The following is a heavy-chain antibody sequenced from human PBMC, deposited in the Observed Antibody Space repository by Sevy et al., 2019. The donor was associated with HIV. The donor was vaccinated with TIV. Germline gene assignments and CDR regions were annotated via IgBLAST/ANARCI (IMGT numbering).Heavy chain of an antibody. CDR3: ARWNSSWQTNYDYYYMDV. Sequence: SETLSLTCTVSGGSISSYYWSWIRQPPGKGLEWIGYIYYSGSTNYNPSLKSRVTISVDTSKNQFSLKLSSVTAADTAVYYCARWNSSWQTNYDYYYMDVRGKGTTVTVSS. CDR1: GGSISSYY. CDR2: IYYSGST. D-gene: IGHD6-13*01. V-gene: IGHV4-59*01. J-gene: IGHJ6*03.